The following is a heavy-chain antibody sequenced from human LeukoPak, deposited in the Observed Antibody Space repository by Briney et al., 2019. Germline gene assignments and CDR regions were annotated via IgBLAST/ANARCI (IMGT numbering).Heavy chain of an antibody. CDR2: IYSGGST. J-gene: IGHJ4*02. CDR3: ARDRAATDFDY. CDR1: GFTVSSNY. D-gene: IGHD1-26*01. Sequence: GGSLRLSRAASGFTVSSNYMSWVRQAPGKGLEWVSVIYSGGSTYYADSVKGRFTISRDNSKNTLYLQMNSLRAEDTAVYYCARDRAATDFDYWGQGTLVTVSS. V-gene: IGHV3-53*01.